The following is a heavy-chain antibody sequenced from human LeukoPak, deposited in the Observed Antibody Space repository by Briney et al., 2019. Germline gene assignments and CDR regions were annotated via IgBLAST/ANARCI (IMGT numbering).Heavy chain of an antibody. D-gene: IGHD2-21*02. CDR2: VDSRGVTT. J-gene: IGHJ4*02. CDR3: AKMDGMGVTDNPDY. Sequence: PGGSLRLSCAASGFTFSIHAMTWVRQAPAKGLEWVSGVDSRGVTTEYADSVKARFTISRDNSKNTLYLQMHSLRAEDTALYYCAKMDGMGVTDNPDYWGQGTLVIVSS. CDR1: GFTFSIHA. V-gene: IGHV3-23*01.